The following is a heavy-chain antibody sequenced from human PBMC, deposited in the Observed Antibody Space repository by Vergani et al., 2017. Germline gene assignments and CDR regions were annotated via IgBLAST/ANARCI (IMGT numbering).Heavy chain of an antibody. CDR2: IYPGDSDT. J-gene: IGHJ3*02. D-gene: IGHD3-22*01. Sequence: EVQLVQSGAEVKKPGESLKISCKGSGYSFTSYWIGCVRQMPGKGLEWMGIIYPGDSDTRYSPSFQGQVTISADKSISTAYLQWSSLKASDTAMYYCARPYYDSSGSPGDAFDIWGQGTMVTVSS. CDR3: ARPYYDSSGSPGDAFDI. V-gene: IGHV5-51*01. CDR1: GYSFTSYW.